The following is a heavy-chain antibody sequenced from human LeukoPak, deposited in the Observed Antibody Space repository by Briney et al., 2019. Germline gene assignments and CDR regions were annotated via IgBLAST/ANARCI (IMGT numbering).Heavy chain of an antibody. V-gene: IGHV3-21*01. J-gene: IGHJ4*02. CDR1: GFTFSSYS. CDR3: ARVVIGYFDY. D-gene: IGHD3-22*01. Sequence: SGGSLRLSCAASGFTFSSYSMNWVRQAPGKGLEWVSSISSSSSYIYYADSVKGRFTISRDNAKNSLYLQMNSLRAEDTAVYYCARVVIGYFDYWGQGTLVTVSS. CDR2: ISSSSSYI.